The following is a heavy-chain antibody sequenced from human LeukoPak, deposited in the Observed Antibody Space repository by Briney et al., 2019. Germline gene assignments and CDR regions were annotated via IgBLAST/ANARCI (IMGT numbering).Heavy chain of an antibody. Sequence: SETLSLTCIVSGGSISSTTYYWGRIRQPPGKRLEWIGSIYYSGSTYYNPSLQSRVTISVDTSKNQFSLKLSSVTAADTAVYYCGSTTVTTGEFDYWGQGTLVTVSS. CDR3: GSTTVTTGEFDY. CDR2: IYYSGST. V-gene: IGHV4-39*01. J-gene: IGHJ4*02. D-gene: IGHD4-11*01. CDR1: GGSISSTTYY.